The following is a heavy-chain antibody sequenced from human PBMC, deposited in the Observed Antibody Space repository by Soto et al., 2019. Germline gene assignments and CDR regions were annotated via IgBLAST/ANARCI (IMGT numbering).Heavy chain of an antibody. CDR3: ARDIGGAVAGPPAIYTYYRIAD. Sequence: GASVKVSCKASGYTFTGYYMHWVRQAPGQGLEWMGWINPNSGGTNYAQKFQGWVTMTRDTFISTAYMELSRLRSDDTAVYYCARDIGGAVAGPPAIYTYYRIADCRQVTTVHVSS. D-gene: IGHD6-19*01. V-gene: IGHV1-2*04. CDR2: INPNSGGT. CDR1: GYTFTGYY. J-gene: IGHJ6*02.